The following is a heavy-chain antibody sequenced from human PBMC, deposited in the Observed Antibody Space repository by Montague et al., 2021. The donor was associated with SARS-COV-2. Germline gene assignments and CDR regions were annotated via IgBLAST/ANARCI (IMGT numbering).Heavy chain of an antibody. CDR2: IKQDGGEK. J-gene: IGHJ4*02. Sequence: SLRLSCAASQFTFSRYWMNWVRQAPEKGLEWVANIKQDGGEKYYIDSVRGRFTISRDNANNSLFLEMNNLRVEDTAVYYCVRLAVAAGGGYRLEAWGQGTLVIVSS. CDR3: VRLAVAAGGGYRLEA. D-gene: IGHD3-16*02. CDR1: QFTFSRYW. V-gene: IGHV3-7*01.